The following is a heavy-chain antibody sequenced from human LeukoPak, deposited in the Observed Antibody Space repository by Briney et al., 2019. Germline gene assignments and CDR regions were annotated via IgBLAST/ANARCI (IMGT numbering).Heavy chain of an antibody. Sequence: GGSLRLSCAASGFTVSSNYMSWVRQAPGKGLEWVSVIYSGGSTYYADSVKGRFTISRDNSKNTLYLQMNSLRAEDTAVYYCARVYHFWSGNDPFDYWGQGTLVTVSS. CDR3: ARVYHFWSGNDPFDY. V-gene: IGHV3-53*01. J-gene: IGHJ4*02. CDR2: IYSGGST. D-gene: IGHD3-3*01. CDR1: GFTVSSNY.